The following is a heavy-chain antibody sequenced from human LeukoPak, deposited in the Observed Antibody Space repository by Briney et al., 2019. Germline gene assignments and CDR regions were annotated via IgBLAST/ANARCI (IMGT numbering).Heavy chain of an antibody. V-gene: IGHV3-30*18. D-gene: IGHD3-22*01. CDR2: ISYDGSNK. CDR1: GFTFSSYG. Sequence: GGSLRLSCAASGFTFSSYGMHWVRQAPGKGLGWVAVISYDGSNKYYADSVKGRFTISRDNSKNSLYLQMNSLRAEDTALYYCAKDISAYYDSSGYSDYWGQGTLVTVSS. J-gene: IGHJ4*02. CDR3: AKDISAYYDSSGYSDY.